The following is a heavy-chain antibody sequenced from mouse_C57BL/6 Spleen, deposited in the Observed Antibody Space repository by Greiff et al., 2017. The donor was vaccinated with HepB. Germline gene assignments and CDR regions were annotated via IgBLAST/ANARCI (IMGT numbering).Heavy chain of an antibody. V-gene: IGHV5-12*01. CDR3: ARRRGYLDY. J-gene: IGHJ2*01. CDR1: GFTFSDYY. CDR2: ISNGGGST. Sequence: EVHLVESGGGLVQPGGSLKLSCAASGFTFSDYYMYWVRQTPEKRLEWVAYISNGGGSTYYPDTVKGRFTISRDNAKNTLYLQMSRLKSEDTAMYYCARRRGYLDYWGQGTTLTVSS.